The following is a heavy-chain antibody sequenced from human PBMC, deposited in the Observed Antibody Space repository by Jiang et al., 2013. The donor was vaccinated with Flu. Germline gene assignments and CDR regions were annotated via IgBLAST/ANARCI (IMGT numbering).Heavy chain of an antibody. CDR3: ARDHRFSGSRDDY. CDR1: GFTVSSNY. D-gene: IGHD1-26*01. Sequence: VQLVESGGGLVQPGGSLRLSCAASGFTVSSNYMSWVRQAPGKGLEWVSVIYSGGSTYYADSVKGRFTISRDNSKNTLYLQMNSLRAEDTAVYYCARDHRFSGSRDDYWGQGTLVTVSS. CDR2: IYSGGST. J-gene: IGHJ4*02. V-gene: IGHV3-66*01.